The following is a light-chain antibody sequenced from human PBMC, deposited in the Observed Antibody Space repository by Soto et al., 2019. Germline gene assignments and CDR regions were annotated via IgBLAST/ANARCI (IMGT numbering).Light chain of an antibody. CDR3: QQYGSSQWT. V-gene: IGKV3-20*01. J-gene: IGKJ1*01. CDR1: QSVTSTY. CDR2: SAS. Sequence: MVLTQSPGTLSLSPGERVTLSCRASQSVTSTYLALYQQKPGQAPRLLIYSASSRATGIPDRFSGSGSGTDFTLTISRLEPEDFAVYYCQQYGSSQWTFGQGTKVDIK.